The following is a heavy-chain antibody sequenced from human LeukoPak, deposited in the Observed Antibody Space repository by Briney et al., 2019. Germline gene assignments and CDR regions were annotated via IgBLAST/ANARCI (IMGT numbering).Heavy chain of an antibody. CDR2: ISGSGINT. V-gene: IGHV3-23*01. D-gene: IGHD5-12*01. CDR3: ARPRDIVATISAWDY. CDR1: GFTLRNYG. J-gene: IGHJ4*02. Sequence: SGGSLRLSCAASGFTLRNYGMSWVRQAPGKGLEWVSAISGSGINTYYADSVKGRFTISSDNSKNTLYLQMNSLRAEDTAIYYCARPRDIVATISAWDYWGQGTLVTVSS.